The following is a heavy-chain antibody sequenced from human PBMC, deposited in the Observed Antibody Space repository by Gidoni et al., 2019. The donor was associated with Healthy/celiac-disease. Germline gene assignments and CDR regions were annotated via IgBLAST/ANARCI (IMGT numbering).Heavy chain of an antibody. Sequence: QVQLVQSGAEVKKPGSSVKVSCKASGGTFSSYAISWVRQAPGQGLEWMGGIIPIFGIANYAQKFQGRVTITADKSTSTAYMELSSLRSEDTAVYYCARAGWEEPSLYYYYYGMDVWGQGTTVTVSS. CDR2: IIPIFGIA. CDR1: GGTFSSYA. CDR3: ARAGWEEPSLYYYYYGMDV. V-gene: IGHV1-69*17. J-gene: IGHJ6*02. D-gene: IGHD1-26*01.